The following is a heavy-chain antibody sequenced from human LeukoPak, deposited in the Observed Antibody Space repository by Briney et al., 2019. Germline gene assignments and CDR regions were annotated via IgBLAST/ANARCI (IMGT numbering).Heavy chain of an antibody. CDR2: ILHSGST. J-gene: IGHJ4*02. D-gene: IGHD3-3*01. Sequence: PSETLSLTCTVSGGSVSSGSYYWSWIRQPPGKGLEWIGYILHSGSTYNNPSLKSRVTISVDTSKSQFSLKLSSVTAADAAVYYCARTRDFWSGFFDYWGQGTLVTVSS. CDR1: GGSVSSGSYY. V-gene: IGHV4-30-2*01. CDR3: ARTRDFWSGFFDY.